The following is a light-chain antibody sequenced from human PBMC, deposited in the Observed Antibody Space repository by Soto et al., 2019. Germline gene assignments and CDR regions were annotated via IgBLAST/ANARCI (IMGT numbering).Light chain of an antibody. V-gene: IGLV2-23*03. Sequence: QSALTQPASVSGSPGQSITISCAGTRSDVGSYNFVSWYQQHPGKAPKLMIYEGNKRPSGVSNRFSGSKSGNTASLTISGLQAADEADYYCCSYAGSSTFVVFGGGTKVTVL. CDR2: EGN. CDR1: RSDVGSYNF. J-gene: IGLJ2*01. CDR3: CSYAGSSTFVV.